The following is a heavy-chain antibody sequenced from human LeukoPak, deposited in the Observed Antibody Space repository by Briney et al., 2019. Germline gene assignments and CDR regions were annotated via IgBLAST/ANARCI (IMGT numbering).Heavy chain of an antibody. J-gene: IGHJ5*02. CDR1: GYTFSTYW. CDR3: ARVSRIVEAYYPNWFDP. CDR2: IYPGDSDT. D-gene: IGHD2/OR15-2a*01. V-gene: IGHV5-51*01. Sequence: GESLKISCQGSGYTFSTYWIGWVRQMPGKGLEWMGIIYPGDSDTRYSPSFLGQVTISADKSISTAYLQWSSLKASDTAMYYCARVSRIVEAYYPNWFDPWGQGTLVTVSS.